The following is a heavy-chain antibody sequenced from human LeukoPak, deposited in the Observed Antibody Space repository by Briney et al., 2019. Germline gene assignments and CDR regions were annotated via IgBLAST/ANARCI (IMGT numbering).Heavy chain of an antibody. CDR1: GFTVSSNY. J-gene: IGHJ3*02. CDR2: IYSGGST. Sequence: LAGSLRLSCAASGFTVSSNYMTWVRQAPGKGLEWVSVIYSGGSTFYADSVKGRFTISRDNSKNTLYLQMNSLRAEDTAVYYCARDPGGSYYHGAFDIWGQGTMVTVSS. V-gene: IGHV3-66*01. CDR3: ARDPGGSYYHGAFDI. D-gene: IGHD1-26*01.